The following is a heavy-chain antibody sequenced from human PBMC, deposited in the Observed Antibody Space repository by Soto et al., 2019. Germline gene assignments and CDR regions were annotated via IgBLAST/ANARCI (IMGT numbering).Heavy chain of an antibody. V-gene: IGHV4-59*01. J-gene: IGHJ4*02. CDR2: IYYSGST. CDR3: ARSQLVGATRALDY. CDR1: GGSISSYY. Sequence: SETLSLTCTVSGGSISSYYWSWIRQPPGKGLEWIGYIYYSGSTNYNPSLKSRVTISVDTSKNQFSLKLSSVTAADTAVYYCARSQLVGATRALDYWGQGTLVTVHS. D-gene: IGHD1-26*01.